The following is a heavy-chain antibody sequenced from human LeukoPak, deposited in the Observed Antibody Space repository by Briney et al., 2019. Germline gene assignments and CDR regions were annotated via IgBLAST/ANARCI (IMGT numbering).Heavy chain of an antibody. CDR1: GFTFSSYE. CDR3: ARQAPQYSYYMDV. Sequence: GGSLRLSCAASGFTFSSYEMNWVRQAPGKGLEWISYISTSDSTIYNADSVKGRFTISRDNAKNSLYLQMNSLRAEDTAVYYCARQAPQYSYYMDVWGKGTTVTISS. J-gene: IGHJ6*03. V-gene: IGHV3-48*03. CDR2: ISTSDSTI.